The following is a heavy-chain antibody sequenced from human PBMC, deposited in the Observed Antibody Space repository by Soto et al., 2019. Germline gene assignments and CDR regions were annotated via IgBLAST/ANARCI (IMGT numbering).Heavy chain of an antibody. CDR1: GGTFSSYT. CDR2: IIPILGIA. CDR3: ARVSSGYYNGMDV. D-gene: IGHD3-22*01. J-gene: IGHJ6*02. V-gene: IGHV1-69*02. Sequence: QVQLVQSGAEVKKPGSSVKVSCKASGGTFSSYTISWVRQAPGQGLEWMGRIIPILGIANYAQKFQGRVTITEDKSTSTAYMELSSLRSEDTAVYYCARVSSGYYNGMDVWGQGTTVTVSS.